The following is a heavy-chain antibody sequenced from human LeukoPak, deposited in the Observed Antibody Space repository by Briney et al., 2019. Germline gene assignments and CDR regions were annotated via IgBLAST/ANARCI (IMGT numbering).Heavy chain of an antibody. CDR2: IYPGDSDT. Sequence: GESLQISCKGSGYSFATYWIGWVRQLPGKGLEWMGIIYPGDSDTRYSPSFQGQVTISADKSISTAYLQWSSLKASDTAMYYCARRDGNSFVDYWGQGTLVTVSS. CDR3: ARRDGNSFVDY. D-gene: IGHD2/OR15-2a*01. J-gene: IGHJ4*02. CDR1: GYSFATYW. V-gene: IGHV5-51*01.